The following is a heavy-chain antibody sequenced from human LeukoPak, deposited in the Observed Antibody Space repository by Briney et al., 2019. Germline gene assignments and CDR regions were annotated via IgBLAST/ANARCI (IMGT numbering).Heavy chain of an antibody. CDR2: ITGDGAGT. Sequence: GGSLRLSCAASGFIFDDYAMHWVRQAPGKGLEWVSLITGDGAGTYYEDSVRGRFTISRDNSKNSLYLIMNSLRTEDTALYCCTKGRVATVGGAKYAMDVWGQGTTVTVSS. J-gene: IGHJ6*02. D-gene: IGHD5-12*01. CDR3: TKGRVATVGGAKYAMDV. CDR1: GFIFDDYA. V-gene: IGHV3-43*02.